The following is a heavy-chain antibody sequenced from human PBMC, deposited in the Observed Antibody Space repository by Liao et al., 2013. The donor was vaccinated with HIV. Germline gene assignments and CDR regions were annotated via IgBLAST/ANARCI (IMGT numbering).Heavy chain of an antibody. CDR2: IYHSGST. J-gene: IGHJ2*01. CDR3: AREAIKGSINMMLIDYYFDL. D-gene: IGHD3-22*01. V-gene: IGHV4-34*01. CDR1: GGSFSGYY. Sequence: QVQLQQWGAGLLKPSETLSLTCAVYGGSFSGYYCSWIRQPPGKGLEWIGEIYHSGSTNYNPSLKSRVTISVDTSKNQFSLKLSSVTAADTAVYYCAREAIKGSINMMLIDYYFDLWGRGTLVTVSS.